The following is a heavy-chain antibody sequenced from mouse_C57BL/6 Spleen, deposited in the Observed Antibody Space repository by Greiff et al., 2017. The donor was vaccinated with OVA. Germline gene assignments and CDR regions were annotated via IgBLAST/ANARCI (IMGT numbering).Heavy chain of an antibody. Sequence: QVQLQQSGAELARPGASVKLSCKASGYTFTSYGISWVKQRTGQGLEWIGEIYPRSGNTYYNEKFKGTATLTADKSSSTAYMELRSLTSEDSAVYFCARVFYYGYDDEYYYASDYWGQGTSVTVSS. CDR2: IYPRSGNT. V-gene: IGHV1-81*01. D-gene: IGHD2-2*01. J-gene: IGHJ4*01. CDR3: ARVFYYGYDDEYYYASDY. CDR1: GYTFTSYG.